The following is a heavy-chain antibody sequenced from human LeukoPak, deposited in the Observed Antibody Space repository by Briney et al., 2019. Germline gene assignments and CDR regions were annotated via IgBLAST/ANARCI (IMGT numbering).Heavy chain of an antibody. Sequence: SETLSLTCTVSGGSISSSYWSWIRQPPGKGLEWLGDIYHSGSTNYNPSLKSRVTISVDTSKNQFSLKLSSVTAADMAVYYCARGLRGSGTYDWFDPWGQGTLVTVSS. CDR2: IYHSGST. CDR3: ARGLRGSGTYDWFDP. V-gene: IGHV4-59*01. CDR1: GGSISSSY. J-gene: IGHJ5*02. D-gene: IGHD3-10*01.